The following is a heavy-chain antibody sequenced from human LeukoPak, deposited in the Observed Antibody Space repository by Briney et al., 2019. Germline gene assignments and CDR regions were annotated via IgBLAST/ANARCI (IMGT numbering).Heavy chain of an antibody. J-gene: IGHJ4*02. V-gene: IGHV3-15*01. CDR1: GFTFSNAW. D-gene: IGHD1-26*01. CDR3: TTGELQPDVFDY. Sequence: SGGSLRLSCAASGFTFSNAWMSWVRQAPGKGLEWVGRIKSKTDGGTTDYAAPVKGRFTISRDDSKNTLYLQMNSLKTEDTAVYYCTTGELQPDVFDYWGQGTLVTVSS. CDR2: IKSKTDGGTT.